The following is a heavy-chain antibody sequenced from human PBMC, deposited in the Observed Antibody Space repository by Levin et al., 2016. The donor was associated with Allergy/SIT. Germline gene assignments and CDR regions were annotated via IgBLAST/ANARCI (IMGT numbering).Heavy chain of an antibody. CDR2: IDQSGDA. CDR3: ARGFSRQYLIVSHHYFDS. V-gene: IGHV4-34*01. D-gene: IGHD2/OR15-2a*01. J-gene: IGHJ4*02. Sequence: WIRQPPGKGLEWIGEIDQSGDANYHPSLRGRVFFGVDASKNQFSLRLTSVTAADSAIYYCARGFSRQYLIVSHHYFDSWGRGSLVTVSS.